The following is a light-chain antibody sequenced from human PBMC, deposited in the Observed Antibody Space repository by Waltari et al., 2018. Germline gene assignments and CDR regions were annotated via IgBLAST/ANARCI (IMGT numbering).Light chain of an antibody. CDR1: PSVSIY. CDR2: YAS. CDR3: QQRGNWPIT. V-gene: IGKV3-11*01. Sequence: EIVLTQSPATLSLSPGERATLSCRASPSVSIYLAWYQQKPGQPPRLLIYYASNRATGIPARFSGSGSGTDFTLTIRSLEAEDFAVYYCQQRGNWPITFGQGTRLEIK. J-gene: IGKJ5*01.